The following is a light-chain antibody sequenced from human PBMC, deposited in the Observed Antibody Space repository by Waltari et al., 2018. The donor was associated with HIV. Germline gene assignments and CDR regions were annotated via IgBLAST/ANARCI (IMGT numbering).Light chain of an antibody. CDR1: NSDIGGYNY. J-gene: IGLJ2*01. Sequence: QSALTQPPSASGSPGQSVTISCTGTNSDIGGYNYVSWYQQHPGKAPKLVISEVTKRPSGLPGRCSGSKSGTTASLTVSGLQAEDEADYYCSSYANKNGFYVVFGGGTRLTVL. V-gene: IGLV2-8*01. CDR3: SSYANKNGFYVV. CDR2: EVT.